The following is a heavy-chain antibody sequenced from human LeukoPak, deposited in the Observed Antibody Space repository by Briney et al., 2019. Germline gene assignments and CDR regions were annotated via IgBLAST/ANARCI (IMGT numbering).Heavy chain of an antibody. CDR2: IYYSGST. D-gene: IGHD5-24*01. Sequence: PSETLSLTCTVSGGSISSSSSYWGWIRQPPGKGLGWIGSIYYSGSTYYNPSLKSRVTISVDTSKNQFSLKLSSVTAADTAVYYCARRGNRWLPFDYWGQGTLVTVSS. CDR3: ARRGNRWLPFDY. CDR1: GGSISSSSSY. V-gene: IGHV4-39*01. J-gene: IGHJ4*02.